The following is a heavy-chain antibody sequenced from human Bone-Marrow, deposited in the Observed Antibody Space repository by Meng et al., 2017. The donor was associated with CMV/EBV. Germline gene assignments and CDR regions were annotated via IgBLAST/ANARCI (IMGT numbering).Heavy chain of an antibody. Sequence: GSLRLSCTVSGGSISSYYWSWIRQPPGKGLEWIGYIHYSGSSNYNPSLKSRVTILVDTSKNQFSLKLSSVTAADTAVYYCARDSGSLEGDATNFDYWGQGTLVTVSP. V-gene: IGHV4-59*01. CDR2: IHYSGSS. D-gene: IGHD1-26*01. CDR3: ARDSGSLEGDATNFDY. CDR1: GGSISSYY. J-gene: IGHJ4*02.